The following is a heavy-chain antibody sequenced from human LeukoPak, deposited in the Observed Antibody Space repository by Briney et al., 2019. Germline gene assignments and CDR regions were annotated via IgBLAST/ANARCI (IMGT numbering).Heavy chain of an antibody. V-gene: IGHV4-59*01. CDR3: ARGRPTTKQWDTAMVDY. D-gene: IGHD5-18*01. CDR2: IYYSGST. Sequence: SETLSLTCTVSGGSISSYYWSWIRQPPGKGLEWIGYIYYSGSTNYNPSLKSRVTISVDTSKNQFSLKLSSVTAADTALYYCARGRPTTKQWDTAMVDYWGQGTLVTVSS. CDR1: GGSISSYY. J-gene: IGHJ4*02.